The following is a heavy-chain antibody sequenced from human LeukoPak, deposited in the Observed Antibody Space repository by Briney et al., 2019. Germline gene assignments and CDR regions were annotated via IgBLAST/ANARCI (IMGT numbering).Heavy chain of an antibody. CDR3: ARYSGYCSSTSCYTVAALDI. Sequence: ASVKVSCMASRYTFTGYYMHWVRPAPGQGLEWVGWINPNSGGTNYAQKFQGRVTMTRDTSTSTAYIEQSRLRSDDTAVYYCARYSGYCSSTSCYTVAALDIWGQGTMVTVSS. D-gene: IGHD2-2*02. CDR1: RYTFTGYY. J-gene: IGHJ3*02. V-gene: IGHV1-2*02. CDR2: INPNSGGT.